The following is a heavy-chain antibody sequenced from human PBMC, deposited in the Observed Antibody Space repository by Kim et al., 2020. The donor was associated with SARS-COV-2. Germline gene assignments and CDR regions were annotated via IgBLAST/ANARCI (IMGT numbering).Heavy chain of an antibody. CDR1: GGSISSSNW. Sequence: SETLSLTCAVSGGSISSSNWWSWVRQPPGKGLEWIGEIYHSGSTNYNPSLKSRVTIPVDKSKNQFSLKLSSVTAADTAVYYCASHDSSGWNYFDYWGQGTLVTVSS. CDR3: ASHDSSGWNYFDY. CDR2: IYHSGST. V-gene: IGHV4-4*02. D-gene: IGHD6-19*01. J-gene: IGHJ4*02.